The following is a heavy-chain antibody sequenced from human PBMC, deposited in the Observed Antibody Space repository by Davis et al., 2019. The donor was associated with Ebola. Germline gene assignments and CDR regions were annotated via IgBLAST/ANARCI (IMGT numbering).Heavy chain of an antibody. V-gene: IGHV5-51*01. J-gene: IGHJ6*04. Sequence: GESLKISCKGSGYSFSDHWIGWVRQLPGKGPEWMGRIYPGDSDTRYSPSFQGRVTISADQSISTAYLQWNSLKASETGVYYCARKCLRMVFGMDVWGKGTTVTVSS. CDR2: IYPGDSDT. D-gene: IGHD2-15*01. CDR1: GYSFSDHW. CDR3: ARKCLRMVFGMDV.